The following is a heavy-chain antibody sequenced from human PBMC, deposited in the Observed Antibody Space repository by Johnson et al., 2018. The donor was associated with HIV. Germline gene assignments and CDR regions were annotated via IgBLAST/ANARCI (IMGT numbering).Heavy chain of an antibody. CDR3: ATCSDQVLMGGEAFDI. CDR1: HFTFRDYH. V-gene: IGHV3-11*04. CDR2: ISSSGSLR. D-gene: IGHD2-2*01. J-gene: IGHJ3*02. Sequence: HVQLVESGGGLVKPGASLRLSCAASHFTFRDYHMSWIRQAPGTGLEWVSYISSSGSLRNYAASVKGRITISRDNDKNSLYLEMNSLRVEDTAVYYCATCSDQVLMGGEAFDIWGQGTMVTVSS.